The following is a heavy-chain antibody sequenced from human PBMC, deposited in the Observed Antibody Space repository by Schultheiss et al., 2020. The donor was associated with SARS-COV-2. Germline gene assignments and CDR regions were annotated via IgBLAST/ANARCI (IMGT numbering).Heavy chain of an antibody. J-gene: IGHJ4*02. D-gene: IGHD2-2*02. CDR2: IYSGGRT. V-gene: IGHV3-53*01. Sequence: GESLKISCAASGFTVSDDYVTWLRQAPGKGLEWVSIIYSGGRTYYADSVKGRFTISRDKSENTVYLQMNSLRVEDTAVYFCARVEPSAIPVWGQGTLVTVSS. CDR3: ARVEPSAIPV. CDR1: GFTVSDDY.